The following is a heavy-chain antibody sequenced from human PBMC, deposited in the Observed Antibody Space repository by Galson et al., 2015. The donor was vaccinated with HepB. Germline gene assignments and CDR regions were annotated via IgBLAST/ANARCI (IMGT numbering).Heavy chain of an antibody. V-gene: IGHV2-70*04. D-gene: IGHD6-19*01. CDR2: IDWDDDK. J-gene: IGHJ2*01. CDR3: ARSGYSSGWYPWYFDL. Sequence: PALVKPTQTLTLTCTFSGFSLTTSGVRVGWIRQPPGKALEWLARIDWDDDKFYSTPLKTRLTISKDTSKNQVVLTMTNMDPVDTATYYCARSGYSSGWYPWYFDLWGRGTLVTVSS. CDR1: GFSLTTSGVR.